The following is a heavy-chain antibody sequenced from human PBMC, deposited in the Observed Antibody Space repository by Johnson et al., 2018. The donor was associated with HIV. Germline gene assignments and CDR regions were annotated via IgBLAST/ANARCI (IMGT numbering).Heavy chain of an antibody. CDR3: ARGEWSSSKGGSFDM. CDR2: ITSNSGSI. CDR1: GFIFDDFA. D-gene: IGHD6-13*01. V-gene: IGHV3-9*01. J-gene: IGHJ3*02. Sequence: VQLVESGGGLVQPGRSLRLSCAASGFIFDDFAMHWVRQVPGKGLEWVSGITSNSGSIDYADSVKGRFTISRDNAKNTLYLQMNSLRAEDTAVYYCARGEWSSSKGGSFDMWGQGTLVTVSS.